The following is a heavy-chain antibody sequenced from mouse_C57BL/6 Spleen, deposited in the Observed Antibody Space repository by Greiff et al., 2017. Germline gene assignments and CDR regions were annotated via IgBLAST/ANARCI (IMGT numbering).Heavy chain of an antibody. Sequence: QVQLQQSGPELVRPGASVKISCKASGYAFRSSCMNWVKQRPGQGLEWIGRIYPGDGDTYYNWQFKGKATLTADKSSSPAYMQRSSLTSEDSAVYFCARGVEYAMDYWGQGTSVTVSS. V-gene: IGHV1-82*01. CDR1: GYAFRSSC. J-gene: IGHJ4*01. CDR2: IYPGDGDT. CDR3: ARGVEYAMDY.